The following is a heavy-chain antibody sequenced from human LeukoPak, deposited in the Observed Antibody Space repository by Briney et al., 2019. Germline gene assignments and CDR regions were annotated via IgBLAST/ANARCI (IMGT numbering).Heavy chain of an antibody. CDR2: INHSGST. D-gene: IGHD2-2*01. V-gene: IGHV4-34*01. CDR1: GGSFSGYY. J-gene: IGHJ3*02. Sequence: SETLSLTCAVYGGSFSGYYWSWIRQPPGKGLEWIGEINHSGSTNYNPSLKSRVTISVDTSKNQFSLKLSSVTAADTAVYYCARATSSTSLRDDAFDIWGQGTMVTVSS. CDR3: ARATSSTSLRDDAFDI.